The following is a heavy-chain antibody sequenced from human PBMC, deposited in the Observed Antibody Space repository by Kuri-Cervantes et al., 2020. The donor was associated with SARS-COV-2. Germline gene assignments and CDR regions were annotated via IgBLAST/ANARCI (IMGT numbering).Heavy chain of an antibody. Sequence: ESLKISCAVSGYSISSGYYWGWIRQPPGKGLEWIGSIYHSGSTYYNPSLKSRVTISVDTSKNQFSLKLSSVTAADTAVYYCARGRVDVTVIVVVFTAAMYYFDYWGQGTLVTVSS. D-gene: IGHD3-22*01. CDR3: ARGRVDVTVIVVVFTAAMYYFDY. V-gene: IGHV4-38-2*01. CDR1: GYSISSGYY. J-gene: IGHJ4*02. CDR2: IYHSGST.